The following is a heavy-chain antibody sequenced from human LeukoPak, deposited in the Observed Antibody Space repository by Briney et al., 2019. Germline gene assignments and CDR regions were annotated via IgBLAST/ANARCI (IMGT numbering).Heavy chain of an antibody. Sequence: GASVKVSCKASGYTSTGYYMHWVRQAPGQGLEWMGWINPNSGGTNYAQKFQGRVTMTRDTSISTAYMELSRLRSDDTAVYYCARGGPDDFWSGYLIDYWGQGTLVTVSS. J-gene: IGHJ4*02. D-gene: IGHD3-3*01. CDR3: ARGGPDDFWSGYLIDY. CDR1: GYTSTGYY. V-gene: IGHV1-2*02. CDR2: INPNSGGT.